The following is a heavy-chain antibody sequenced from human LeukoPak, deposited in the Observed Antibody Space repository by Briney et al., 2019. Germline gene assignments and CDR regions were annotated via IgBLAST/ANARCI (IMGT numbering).Heavy chain of an antibody. J-gene: IGHJ4*02. D-gene: IGHD3-10*01. CDR2: ISGSGGST. Sequence: GGSLRLSCAASGFTFTSYAMNWVRQAPGKGLGWVSAISGSGGSTYSADSLTGRFTICRDNSKNTLYLQMNSLRVEDTAEYYCAKGARSSGSSYFDYWGQGTLVTVSS. V-gene: IGHV3-23*01. CDR3: AKGARSSGSSYFDY. CDR1: GFTFTSYA.